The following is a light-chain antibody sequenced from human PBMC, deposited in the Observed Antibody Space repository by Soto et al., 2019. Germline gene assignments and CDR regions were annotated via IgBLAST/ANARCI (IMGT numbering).Light chain of an antibody. J-gene: IGLJ1*01. CDR2: DVN. Sequence: QSALTQPPSASGSHGQSVAMSCTGTASDIGGYTFVSWYQQHPGKAPKLLIYDVNKRPSGVPDRFSGSKSGNTASLTVSGLQAEDEADYYCSAHGGTNPYVFGTGTKLTVL. CDR3: SAHGGTNPYV. V-gene: IGLV2-8*01. CDR1: ASDIGGYTF.